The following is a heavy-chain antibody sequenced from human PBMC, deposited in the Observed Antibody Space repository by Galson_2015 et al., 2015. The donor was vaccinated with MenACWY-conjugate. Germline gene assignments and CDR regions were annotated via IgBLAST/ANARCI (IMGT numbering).Heavy chain of an antibody. CDR1: GFTFSSYA. CDR2: ISGSGDST. D-gene: IGHD3-10*01. Sequence: SLRLSCAASGFTFSSYAMNWVRQAPGKGLEWVSAISGSGDSTYYADSVKGRFTISRDNSKNTLYLLMISLGAEDTAVYYCAQDRALYYFGSGSSIFDYWGQGILVAVSS. J-gene: IGHJ4*02. V-gene: IGHV3-23*01. CDR3: AQDRALYYFGSGSSIFDY.